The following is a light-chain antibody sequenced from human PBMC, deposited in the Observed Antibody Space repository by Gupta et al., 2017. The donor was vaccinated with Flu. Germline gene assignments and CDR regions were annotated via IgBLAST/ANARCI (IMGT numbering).Light chain of an antibody. V-gene: IGLV2-14*01. Sequence: RDVGASNYVSWYQQHPGKAPKVMIYGVNNRPSGVSDRFSGSKSGNTASLTISGLQAEDEADYYCSSYRSSSTSFFFGTGTKVTVL. CDR1: RDVGASNY. CDR2: GVN. CDR3: SSYRSSSTSFF. J-gene: IGLJ1*01.